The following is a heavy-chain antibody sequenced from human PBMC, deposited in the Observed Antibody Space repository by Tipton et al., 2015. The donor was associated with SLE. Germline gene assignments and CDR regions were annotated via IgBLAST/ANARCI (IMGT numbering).Heavy chain of an antibody. CDR1: GFTFSSYE. CDR2: ISSSGSTI. V-gene: IGHV3-48*03. D-gene: IGHD6-13*01. J-gene: IGHJ4*02. CDR3: ASYSSSSSWDY. Sequence: GSLRLSCAASGFTFSSYEMNWVRQAPGKGLEWVSYISSSGSTIYYADSVKGRFTISRDNAKNSLYLQMNSLRAEDTAVYYCASYSSSSSWDYWGQGTLVTVSS.